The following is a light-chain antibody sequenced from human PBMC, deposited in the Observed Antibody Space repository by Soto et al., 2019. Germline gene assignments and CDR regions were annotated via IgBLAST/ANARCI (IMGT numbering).Light chain of an antibody. V-gene: IGKV3-11*01. CDR2: DAS. CDR3: QQRSNWLT. CDR1: QRVSSY. Sequence: EIVLTQSPGTLSLSPGDRATLSCRASQRVSSYLAWYQQKPGQAPRLLLYDASNRATGIPARFSGSGSGTDFTLTISSLEPEDFAVYYCQQRSNWLTFGGGTKVDIK. J-gene: IGKJ4*01.